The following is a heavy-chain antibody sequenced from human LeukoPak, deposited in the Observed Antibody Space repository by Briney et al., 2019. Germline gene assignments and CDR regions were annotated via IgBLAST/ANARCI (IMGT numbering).Heavy chain of an antibody. D-gene: IGHD6-19*01. CDR3: AKMAVAGYYYYYYYMDV. V-gene: IGHV4-4*07. Sequence: SETLSLTCTVSGGSISSYYWSWIRQPAGKGLEWIGRIYTSGSTNYNPSLKSRVNMSVDTSKNQFSLKLSSVTAADTAVYYCAKMAVAGYYYYYYYMDVWGKGTTVTVSS. J-gene: IGHJ6*03. CDR1: GGSISSYY. CDR2: IYTSGST.